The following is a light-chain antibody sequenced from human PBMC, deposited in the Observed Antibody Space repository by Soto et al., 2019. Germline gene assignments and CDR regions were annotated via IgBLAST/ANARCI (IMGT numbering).Light chain of an antibody. CDR3: QSYDSSLSGSV. CDR2: GNN. J-gene: IGLJ1*01. V-gene: IGLV1-40*01. CDR1: SSNIENNY. Sequence: QSVLTLPPSVSAAPGQKVTISCSGSSSNIENNYVSWYQQLPGTAPKLLIFGNNNRPSGVPDRFSGSKSGTSASLAITGLQAEDEADYYCQSYDSSLSGSVFGTGTKVTVL.